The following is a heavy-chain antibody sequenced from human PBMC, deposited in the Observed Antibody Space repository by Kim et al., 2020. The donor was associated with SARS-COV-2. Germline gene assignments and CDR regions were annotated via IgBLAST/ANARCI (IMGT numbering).Heavy chain of an antibody. CDR3: ASGGYDSSGYYYVYCAY. CDR1: GFTVSSNY. V-gene: IGHV3-66*01. J-gene: IGHJ4*02. D-gene: IGHD3-22*01. Sequence: GGSLRLSCAASGFTVSSNYMSWVRQAPGKGLEWVSVIYSGGSTYYADSVKGRFTISRDNSKNTLYLQMNSLRAEDTAVHYCASGGYDSSGYYYVYCAYWGQGTLVTVSS. CDR2: IYSGGST.